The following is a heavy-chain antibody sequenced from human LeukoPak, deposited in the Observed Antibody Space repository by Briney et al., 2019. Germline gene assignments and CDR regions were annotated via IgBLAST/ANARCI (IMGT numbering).Heavy chain of an antibody. CDR3: ARGPRGTGTTLLFDY. V-gene: IGHV4-34*01. CDR2: INHSGST. J-gene: IGHJ4*02. Sequence: SETLSLTCAVYGGSFSGYYWSWIRQPPGKGLEWIGEINHSGSTNYNPSLKSRVTISVDTSKNQFSLKLSSVTAADTAVYYCARGPRGTGTTLLFDYWGQGTLVTVSS. D-gene: IGHD1-7*01. CDR1: GGSFSGYY.